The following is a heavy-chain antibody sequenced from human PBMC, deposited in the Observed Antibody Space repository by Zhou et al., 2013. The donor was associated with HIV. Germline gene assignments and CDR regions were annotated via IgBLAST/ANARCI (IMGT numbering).Heavy chain of an antibody. J-gene: IGHJ6*02. Sequence: QVQLVQSGAEVKMPGASVKVSCKASGYAFSSHGISWVRQAPGQGLEWMGWISGNNIDTEYEQNFQGRVSMTIDTSTTTAYMELKSLRPDDTAMYYXARPYCSSTSCNRNSYYYYGMDVWGQGTTVTVSS. CDR3: ARPYCSSTSCNRNSYYYYGMDV. CDR2: ISGNNIDT. V-gene: IGHV1-18*01. D-gene: IGHD2-2*01. CDR1: GYAFSSHG.